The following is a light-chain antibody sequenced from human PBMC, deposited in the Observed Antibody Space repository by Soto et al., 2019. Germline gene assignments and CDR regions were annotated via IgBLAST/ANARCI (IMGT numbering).Light chain of an antibody. J-gene: IGKJ5*01. CDR1: QSVGSD. CDR2: GAS. Sequence: EILVTQSPATMFLSPGESATLSCRVSQSVGSDLAWYQQKAGQAPRLLIYGASLRATGIPARFTGSGSGTDFTLTISSLRSEDFAVYYCQQYNNWPPWTFGQGTRLEI. CDR3: QQYNNWPPWT. V-gene: IGKV3-15*01.